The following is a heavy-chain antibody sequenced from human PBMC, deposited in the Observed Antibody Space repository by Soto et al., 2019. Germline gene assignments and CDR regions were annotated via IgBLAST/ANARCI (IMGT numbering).Heavy chain of an antibody. J-gene: IGHJ4*02. V-gene: IGHV5-51*01. CDR2: IYPGDSDT. CDR1: GYSFTSYW. D-gene: IGHD5-12*01. Sequence: GGSLRLSCKGSGYSFTSYWIGWVRQMPGKGLEWMGIIYPGDSDTRYSPSFQGQVTISADKAISTASLQWSSLKASATAMYYCSRLRDGYNYYFDYWGQGTLVTVSS. CDR3: SRLRDGYNYYFDY.